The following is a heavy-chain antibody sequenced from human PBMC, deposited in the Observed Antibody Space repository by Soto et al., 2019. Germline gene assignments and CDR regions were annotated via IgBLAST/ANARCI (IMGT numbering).Heavy chain of an antibody. J-gene: IGHJ4*02. Sequence: GASVKVSCKASGYTFTSYYMHWVRQAPGQGLEWTGIINPSGGSTSYAQKFQGRVTMTRDTSTSTVYMELSSLRSEDTAVYYCARDLNGDYYFDYWGQGTLVTVSS. V-gene: IGHV1-46*01. CDR2: INPSGGST. CDR3: ARDLNGDYYFDY. CDR1: GYTFTSYY. D-gene: IGHD4-17*01.